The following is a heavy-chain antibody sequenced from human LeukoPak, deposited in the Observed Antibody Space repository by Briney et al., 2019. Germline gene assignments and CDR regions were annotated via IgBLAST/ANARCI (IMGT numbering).Heavy chain of an antibody. J-gene: IGHJ4*02. CDR3: TRQNYDILTGYYTSLDY. V-gene: IGHV3-49*04. Sequence: GGSLRLSCAASGFTFSSYAMHWVRQAPGKGLEWVGFIRSKAYGGTTEYAASVKGRFTISRDDSKSIAYLQMNSLKTEDTAVYYCTRQNYDILTGYYTSLDYWGQGTLVTVSS. D-gene: IGHD3-9*01. CDR2: IRSKAYGGTT. CDR1: GFTFSSYA.